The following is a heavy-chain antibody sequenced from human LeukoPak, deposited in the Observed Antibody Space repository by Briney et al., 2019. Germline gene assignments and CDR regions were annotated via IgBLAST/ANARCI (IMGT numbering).Heavy chain of an antibody. Sequence: ASVKVSCKASGYTFTSYYMHWVRQAPGQGLEWMGIINPSGGSTSYAQKFQGRVTMTRDTSTSTVYMGLSSLRSEDTAVYYCARDKYYDFWSGHFDYWGQGTLVTVSS. D-gene: IGHD3-3*01. CDR2: INPSGGST. CDR3: ARDKYYDFWSGHFDY. V-gene: IGHV1-46*01. CDR1: GYTFTSYY. J-gene: IGHJ4*02.